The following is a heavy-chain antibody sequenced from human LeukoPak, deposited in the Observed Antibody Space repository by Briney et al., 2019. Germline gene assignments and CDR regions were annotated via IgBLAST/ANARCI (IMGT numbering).Heavy chain of an antibody. V-gene: IGHV4-34*01. D-gene: IGHD2-15*01. CDR1: GGSFSGYY. CDR3: ATTYSTCSGGSCYFGYY. J-gene: IGHJ4*02. Sequence: SETLFLTCAVYGGSFSGYYWSWIRQPPGKGLEWIEEINHSGSTNYNPSLKSRVTISVDTTKNQFSLKLSSVTAADTAVYYCATTYSTCSGGSCYFGYYWGQGTLVTVSS. CDR2: INHSGST.